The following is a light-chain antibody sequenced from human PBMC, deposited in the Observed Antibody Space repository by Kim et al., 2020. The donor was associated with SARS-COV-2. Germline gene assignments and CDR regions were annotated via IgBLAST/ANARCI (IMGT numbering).Light chain of an antibody. CDR3: QVWDSSSDHVV. CDR2: FDS. CDR1: NIGSKN. V-gene: IGLV3-21*04. Sequence: SYELTQPPSVSVAPGETARITCGGSNIGSKNVHWFQQKPGQAPVLVIFFDSDRPSGIPERFSGSNSGNTATLTINRVEAGDEADYYCQVWDSSSDHVVFG. J-gene: IGLJ3*02.